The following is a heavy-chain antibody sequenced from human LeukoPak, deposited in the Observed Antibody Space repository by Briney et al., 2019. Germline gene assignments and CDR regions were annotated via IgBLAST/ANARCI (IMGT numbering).Heavy chain of an antibody. Sequence: ASVKVSCKASGYTLTGYYMHWVRQAPGQGLEWMGWMNPNSGGTNYAQKLQGRVTMTSDTSTSTAYMELRSLRSDDTAVYYCAREGLTLRGSKRGYCSGGSCYFTDYWGQGTLVTVSS. D-gene: IGHD2-15*01. V-gene: IGHV1-2*02. J-gene: IGHJ4*02. CDR3: AREGLTLRGSKRGYCSGGSCYFTDY. CDR2: MNPNSGGT. CDR1: GYTLTGYY.